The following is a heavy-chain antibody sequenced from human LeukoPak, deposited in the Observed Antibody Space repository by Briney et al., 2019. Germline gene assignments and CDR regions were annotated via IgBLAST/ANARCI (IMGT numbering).Heavy chain of an antibody. Sequence: QPGGSLRLSCAASGFTFSNYEINWVRQAPGRGLEWISYISGSGTSIYHANSVKGRFTISRDNAKNSLYLQINSLRAEDTAVCYCAGSDTTGYIPREWDYWFFDLWGRGTLVTVSS. CDR2: ISGSGTSI. CDR1: GFTFSNYE. V-gene: IGHV3-48*03. J-gene: IGHJ2*01. CDR3: AGSDTTGYIPREWDYWFFDL. D-gene: IGHD1-1*01.